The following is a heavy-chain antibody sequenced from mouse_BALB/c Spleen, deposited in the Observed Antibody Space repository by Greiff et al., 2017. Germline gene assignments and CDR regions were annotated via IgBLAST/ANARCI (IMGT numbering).Heavy chain of an antibody. V-gene: IGHV1-69*02. CDR2: IYPSDSYT. CDR3: TREGLTGTYRDWYFDV. Sequence: QVQLQQPGAELVRPGASVKLSCKASGYTFTSYWINWVKQRPGQGLEWIGNIYPSDSYTNYNQKFKDKATLTVDKSSSTAYMQLSSPTSEDSAVYYCTREGLTGTYRDWYFDVWGAGTTVTVSS. D-gene: IGHD4-1*01. CDR1: GYTFTSYW. J-gene: IGHJ1*01.